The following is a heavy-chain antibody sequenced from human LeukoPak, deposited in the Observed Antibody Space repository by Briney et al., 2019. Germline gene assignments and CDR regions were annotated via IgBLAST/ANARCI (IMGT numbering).Heavy chain of an antibody. CDR3: ARDFSPAGTSGGFGY. Sequence: GASVKVSCKASGYTFTSYAMHWVRQAPGQRLEWMGWINAGNGNTKYSQKFQGRVTITRDTSASTAYMELSSLRSEDTAVYYCARDFSPAGTSGGFGYWGQGTLVTVSS. J-gene: IGHJ4*02. D-gene: IGHD6-13*01. V-gene: IGHV1-3*01. CDR1: GYTFTSYA. CDR2: INAGNGNT.